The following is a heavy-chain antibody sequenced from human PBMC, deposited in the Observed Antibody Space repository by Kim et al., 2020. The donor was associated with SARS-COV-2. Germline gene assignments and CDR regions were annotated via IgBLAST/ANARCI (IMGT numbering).Heavy chain of an antibody. V-gene: IGHV1-46*01. CDR3: SRDPWSSSARGVLNRDRAEYFQH. Sequence: ASVKVSCKASGYTFTSYYMHWVRQAPGQGLEWMGIINPSGGSTSYAQKFQGRVTMTRDTSTSTVYMELSSLRSEDTAVYYCSRDPWSSSARGVLNRDRAEYFQHWGQGTLVTVSS. CDR2: INPSGGST. J-gene: IGHJ1*01. CDR1: GYTFTSYY. D-gene: IGHD6-6*01.